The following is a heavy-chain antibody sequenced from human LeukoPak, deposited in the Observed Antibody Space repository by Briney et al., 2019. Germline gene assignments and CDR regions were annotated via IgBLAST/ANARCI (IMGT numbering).Heavy chain of an antibody. J-gene: IGHJ4*02. CDR1: GGSLSSYF. CDR2: IYYSGSA. CDR3: ARESGDIRSFYDY. D-gene: IGHD1-26*01. Sequence: SDTLSLTCSVSGGSLSSYFWSWIRQPPGKGLEWIGYIYYSGSANYNPSLKSRVTTSVDPSKNQFSLKLSSATAADTAVYYCARESGDIRSFYDYWGQGTLVTVSS. V-gene: IGHV4-59*01.